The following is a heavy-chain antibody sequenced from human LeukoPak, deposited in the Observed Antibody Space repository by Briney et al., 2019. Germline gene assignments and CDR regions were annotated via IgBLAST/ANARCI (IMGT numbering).Heavy chain of an antibody. D-gene: IGHD5-24*01. Sequence: GGSLRLSCAASGFTFSSYSMNWVCQAPGKGLEWVSSISSSSSYIYYADSVKGRFTISRDNAKNSLYLEMNSLRAEDTAVYYCAKAASGWAFDIWGQGTKVTVSS. CDR2: ISSSSSYI. CDR1: GFTFSSYS. J-gene: IGHJ3*02. CDR3: AKAASGWAFDI. V-gene: IGHV3-21*04.